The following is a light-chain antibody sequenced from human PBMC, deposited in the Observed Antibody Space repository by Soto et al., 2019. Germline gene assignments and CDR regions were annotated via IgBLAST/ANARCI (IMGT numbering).Light chain of an antibody. J-gene: IGKJ5*01. CDR1: QSVTSN. CDR3: QQRET. V-gene: IGKV3-11*01. CDR2: DAS. Sequence: EIVLTQSPATLSLSPGERATLSCRASQSVTSNLAWYQQKQGQAPRLLIYDASSRATGIPAKFSGSGSGTDFTLTINSLEPEDFAIYFCQQRETFGQGTRLEIK.